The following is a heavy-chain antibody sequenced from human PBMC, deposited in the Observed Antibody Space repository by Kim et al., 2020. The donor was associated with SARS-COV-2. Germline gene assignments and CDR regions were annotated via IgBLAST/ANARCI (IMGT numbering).Heavy chain of an antibody. CDR1: GFTFSSYS. CDR3: AKRENAGYSSGWPIDY. V-gene: IGHV3-21*01. CDR2: ISSSSSYI. Sequence: GGSLRLSCAASGFTFSSYSMNWVRQAPGKGLEWVSSISSSSSYIYYADSVKGRFTISRDNAKNSLYLQMNSLRAEDTAVYYCAKRENAGYSSGWPIDYWGQGTLVTVSS. D-gene: IGHD6-19*01. J-gene: IGHJ4*02.